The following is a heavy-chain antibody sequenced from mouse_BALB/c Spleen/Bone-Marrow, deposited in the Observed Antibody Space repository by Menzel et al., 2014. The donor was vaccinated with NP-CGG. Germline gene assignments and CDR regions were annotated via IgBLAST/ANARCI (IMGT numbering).Heavy chain of an antibody. Sequence: QVQLKESGAELVKPGATVKLSCKGSGYTFTSYYMHWVKQRPGQGLEWIGKINPSNGGTNFNEKFKSRATLTVNKSSSTAYMQLSSLTSEDSAVYYCTRGRTWDFDYWGQGTTLTVSS. CDR2: INPSNGGT. J-gene: IGHJ2*01. CDR1: GYTFTSYY. CDR3: TRGRTWDFDY. D-gene: IGHD4-1*01. V-gene: IGHV1-53*01.